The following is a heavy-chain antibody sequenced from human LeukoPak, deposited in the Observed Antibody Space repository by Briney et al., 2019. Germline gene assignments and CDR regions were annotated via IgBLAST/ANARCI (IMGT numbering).Heavy chain of an antibody. V-gene: IGHV1-69*01. Sequence: SVKVSCKASGGTFSSYAISWVRQAPGQGLEWMGGIIPIFGTANYAQKFQGRVTITADESTSTAYMELSSLRSEDTAVYYCAGGLVPNSAEYFQHWGQGTLVTVSS. CDR2: IIPIFGTA. CDR3: AGGLVPNSAEYFQH. D-gene: IGHD3-16*01. J-gene: IGHJ1*01. CDR1: GGTFSSYA.